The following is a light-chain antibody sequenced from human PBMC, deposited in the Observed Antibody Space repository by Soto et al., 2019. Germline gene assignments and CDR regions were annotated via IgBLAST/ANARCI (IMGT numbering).Light chain of an antibody. CDR1: SSDVGSYNP. CDR2: EAS. J-gene: IGLJ2*01. Sequence: QSALTQPASVSGSPGQSITISCTGTSSDVGSYNPVSWYQQHPGKAPKFMIYEASKRPSGVSNRFSGSKSGNTASLTISGLQAEDEADYYCCSYGGSSTLVFGGGTKVTVL. CDR3: CSYGGSSTLV. V-gene: IGLV2-23*01.